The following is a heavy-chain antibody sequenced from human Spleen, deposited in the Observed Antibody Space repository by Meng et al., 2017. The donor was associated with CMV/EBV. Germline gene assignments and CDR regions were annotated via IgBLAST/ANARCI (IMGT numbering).Heavy chain of an antibody. V-gene: IGHV3-7*04. CDR2: INQDGSAK. D-gene: IGHD3-9*01. Sequence: GESLKISCAASGFTFSSYWMSWVRQAPGKGLEWVANINQDGSAKYYVDSVKGRFTISRDNPKNSLYVQMNSLRAEDTAVYYCARVDILTGYDAFDIWGQGTMVTVSS. CDR1: GFTFSSYW. J-gene: IGHJ3*02. CDR3: ARVDILTGYDAFDI.